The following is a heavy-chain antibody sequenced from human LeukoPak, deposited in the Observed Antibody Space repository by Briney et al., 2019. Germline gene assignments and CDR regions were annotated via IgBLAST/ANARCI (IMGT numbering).Heavy chain of an antibody. J-gene: IGHJ5*02. CDR3: ARQASPRTGYSSSWYLNWFDP. D-gene: IGHD6-13*01. V-gene: IGHV4-4*09. Sequence: PSETLPLTCTVSGGSISSYYWSWLRHPPGRGLEWIGYIYTSGSTNYNPPLKTRVTISVDTSKSQFSLKLSSVTAADTAVYYCARQASPRTGYSSSWYLNWFDPWGQGTLVTVSS. CDR1: GGSISSYY. CDR2: IYTSGST.